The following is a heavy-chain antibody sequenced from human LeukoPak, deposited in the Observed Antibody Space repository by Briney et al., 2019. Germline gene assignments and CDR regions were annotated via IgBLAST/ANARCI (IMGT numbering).Heavy chain of an antibody. J-gene: IGHJ4*02. CDR1: GLSVSSIY. D-gene: IGHD3-9*01. V-gene: IGHV3-66*01. CDR3: ARSFYDILIGYYQYFDY. Sequence: GGSLRLSCVASGLSVSSIYMSWVRQAPGKGLEWVSVIYRDGSSYYAESVKGRFTISRDNSKNTLYIQMNSLRAEDTAVYYCARSFYDILIGYYQYFDYWGQGTLVTVSS. CDR2: IYRDGSS.